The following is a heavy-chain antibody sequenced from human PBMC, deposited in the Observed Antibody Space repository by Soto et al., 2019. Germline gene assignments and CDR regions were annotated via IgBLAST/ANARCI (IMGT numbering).Heavy chain of an antibody. CDR3: AGFCRSTSCYTDY. Sequence: SETLSLTCAVSGGSISSTNWWSWVRQPPGKGLEWIGEIYHSGSTNYNASLKSRVAISIDKSKSQFSLNLSSVTAADTAVYYCAGFCRSTSCYTDYWGQGTLVTVSS. D-gene: IGHD2-2*02. V-gene: IGHV4-4*02. CDR2: IYHSGST. CDR1: GGSISSTNW. J-gene: IGHJ4*02.